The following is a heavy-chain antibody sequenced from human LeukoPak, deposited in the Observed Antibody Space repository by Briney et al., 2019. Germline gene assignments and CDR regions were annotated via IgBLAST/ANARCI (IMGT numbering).Heavy chain of an antibody. J-gene: IGHJ4*02. CDR2: IYHSGST. V-gene: IGHV4-38-2*02. D-gene: IGHD1-26*01. CDR1: GYSISSGYY. Sequence: SETLSLTCTVSGYSISSGYYWGWIRQPPGKGLEWIGSIYHSGSTYYNPSLKSRVTISVDTSKNQFSLKLSSVTAADTAVYYCARVPSEVDYWGQGTLVTVSS. CDR3: ARVPSEVDY.